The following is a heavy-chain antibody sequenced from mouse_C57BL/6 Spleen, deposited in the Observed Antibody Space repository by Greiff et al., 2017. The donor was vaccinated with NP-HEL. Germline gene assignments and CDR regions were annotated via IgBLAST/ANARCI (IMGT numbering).Heavy chain of an antibody. J-gene: IGHJ4*01. Sequence: QVQLQQPGAELVKPGASVKLSCKASGYTFTSYWMHWVKQRPGQGLEWIGMIHPNSGSTNYNEKFKSKATLTVDKSSSTAYMQLSSLTSEDSAFYYCAIYYDYDGDSLYYAMDYWGQGTSVTVSS. CDR3: AIYYDYDGDSLYYAMDY. CDR2: IHPNSGST. D-gene: IGHD2-4*01. V-gene: IGHV1-64*01. CDR1: GYTFTSYW.